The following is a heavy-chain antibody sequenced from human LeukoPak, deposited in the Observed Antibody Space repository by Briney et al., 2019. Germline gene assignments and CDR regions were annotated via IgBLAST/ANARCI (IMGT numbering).Heavy chain of an antibody. V-gene: IGHV3-23*01. J-gene: IGHJ4*02. CDR2: ISGSGGSK. CDR1: GFTFSTFG. Sequence: GGTLRLSCAASGFTFSTFGMSWVRQAPGKGLEWVSGISGSGGSKFYADSVKGRFSISRDNSKNKLYLQINSLRAEDTAVYYCAKGVGYCNGGSCQQFDYGGQGTLVTVSS. D-gene: IGHD2-15*01. CDR3: AKGVGYCNGGSCQQFDY.